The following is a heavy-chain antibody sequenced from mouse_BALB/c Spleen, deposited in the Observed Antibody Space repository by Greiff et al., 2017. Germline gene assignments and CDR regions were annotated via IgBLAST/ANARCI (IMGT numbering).Heavy chain of an antibody. CDR1: GFTFSSYT. V-gene: IGHV5-12-2*01. D-gene: IGHD2-14*01. J-gene: IGHJ2*01. Sequence: EVHLVESGGGLVQPGGSLKLSCAASGFTFSSYTMSWVRQTPEKRLEWVAYISNGGGSTYYPDTVKGRFTISRDNAKNTLYLQMSSLKSEDTAMYYCARHYRYDGGLDYWGQGTTLTVSS. CDR3: ARHYRYDGGLDY. CDR2: ISNGGGST.